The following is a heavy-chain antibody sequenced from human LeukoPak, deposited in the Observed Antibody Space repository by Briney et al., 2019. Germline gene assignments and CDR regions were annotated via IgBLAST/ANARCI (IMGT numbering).Heavy chain of an antibody. J-gene: IGHJ4*03. CDR2: ICTSGST. CDR1: GVSIRDCY. Sequence: SETLPLTCTLSGVSIRDCYWTWIRQPAGKGLEWIGHICTSGSTDYNPSLKSRVTMSVDTSKNQFSLWLSSVTASDPAIYYCARGLKYCSDGTCRSTYFDYCGHGNLVPVSS. D-gene: IGHD2-15*01. V-gene: IGHV4-4*07. CDR3: ARGLKYCSDGTCRSTYFDY.